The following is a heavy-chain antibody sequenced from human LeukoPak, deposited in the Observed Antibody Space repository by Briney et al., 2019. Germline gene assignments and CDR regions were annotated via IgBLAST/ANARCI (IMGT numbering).Heavy chain of an antibody. CDR1: GGSISSGSYY. CDR2: IYTSGST. V-gene: IGHV4-61*02. Sequence: SETLSLTCTVSGGSISSGSYYLSWIRQPAGKGLEWIGRIYTSGSTNYNPSLTSRATMSVDTSKNQFSLKLSSVTAADPAVYYCAASYSSGYYYYWGQGTLVTVSS. D-gene: IGHD3-22*01. J-gene: IGHJ4*02. CDR3: AASYSSGYYYY.